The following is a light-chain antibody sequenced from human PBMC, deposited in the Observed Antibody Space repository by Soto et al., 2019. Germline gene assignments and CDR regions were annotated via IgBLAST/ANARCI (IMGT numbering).Light chain of an antibody. J-gene: IGKJ4*01. V-gene: IGKV3-15*01. CDR1: RSIGGKY. CDR2: GVS. CDR3: QQSNNWPPGRLT. Sequence: EIVLTQSPGTLSLSPGERATLSCRASRSIGGKYLAWDQQRRGQAAGLLSDGVSTRATGVPARFSGSGSGTEFTLTISSLQSEDFAVYSCQQSNNWPPGRLTFGGGTKVDIK.